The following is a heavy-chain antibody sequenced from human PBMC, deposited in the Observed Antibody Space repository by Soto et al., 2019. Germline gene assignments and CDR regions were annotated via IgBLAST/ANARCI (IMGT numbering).Heavy chain of an antibody. CDR3: AKDQLGSIAARRRNATYYYGLDV. CDR2: ISYDGSNK. J-gene: IGHJ6*02. Sequence: GGSLRLSCAASGFTFSSYGMHWVRQAPGKGLEWVAVISYDGSNKYYADSVKGRFTISRDNSKNTLYLQMNSLRAEDTAVYYCAKDQLGSIAARRRNATYYYGLDVWGQGTTVTVSS. CDR1: GFTFSSYG. V-gene: IGHV3-30*18. D-gene: IGHD6-6*01.